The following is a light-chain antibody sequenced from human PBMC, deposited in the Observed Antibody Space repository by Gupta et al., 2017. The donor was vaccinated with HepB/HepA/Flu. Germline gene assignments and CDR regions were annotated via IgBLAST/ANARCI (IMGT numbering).Light chain of an antibody. V-gene: IGKV3-11*01. CDR3: QQRINGHPAFT. Sequence: EIVLTQSPATLSLSPGERATLSCRASQSVSSYLAWYQQKPGQAPRLLIYDASNRANGIPASCSGSGDGPDFTLTISSLDPEDFAVYYCQQRINGHPAFTFGGGTKVEIK. CDR2: DAS. J-gene: IGKJ4*01. CDR1: QSVSSY.